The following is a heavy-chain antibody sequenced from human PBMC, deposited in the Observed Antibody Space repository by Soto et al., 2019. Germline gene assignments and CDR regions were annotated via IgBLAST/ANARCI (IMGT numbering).Heavy chain of an antibody. CDR1: GGSIGSGGYW. Sequence: QVQLQESGPGLMQPSHTLSLTCTVSGGSIGSGGYWWSWIRQHPGRGLEWIGFVSYTGNTQYNPSLKSRVNISVDTSTKQFSLKLSSVTAADTAVYYCARGTLVWGQGTLVTVSS. CDR3: ARGTLV. J-gene: IGHJ4*02. V-gene: IGHV4-31*03. CDR2: VSYTGNT. D-gene: IGHD2-2*01.